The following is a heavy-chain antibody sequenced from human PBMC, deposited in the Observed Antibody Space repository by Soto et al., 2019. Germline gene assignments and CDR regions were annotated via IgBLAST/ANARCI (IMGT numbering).Heavy chain of an antibody. CDR3: AKDDRTVSRPWDV. V-gene: IGHV3-23*01. CDR1: GFTFTNYV. Sequence: GGSLRLSCASSGFTFTNYVMSWVRQAPGKGLEWVSSISAGGSNTYYADSLKGRFTISRDNSKNTLYLQMTGLRVEDTAVYFCAKDDRTVSRPWDVWGQGTTVTVSS. CDR2: ISAGGSNT. J-gene: IGHJ6*02.